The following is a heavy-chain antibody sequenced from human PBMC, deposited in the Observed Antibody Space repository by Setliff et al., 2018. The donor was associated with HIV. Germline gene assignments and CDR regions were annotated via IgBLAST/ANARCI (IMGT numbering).Heavy chain of an antibody. CDR2: VYFTGDT. Sequence: SETLSLTCAVSGASINTINHLWDWIRQPPGKGLEWIGSVYFTGDTNYIPSLKSRVTMSLDTSKNQFSLNLNSVTAADTAVYYCSNWNTTVDADSWGQGTLVTVSS. D-gene: IGHD1-1*01. J-gene: IGHJ4*02. V-gene: IGHV4-39*01. CDR3: SNWNTTVDADS. CDR1: GASINTINHL.